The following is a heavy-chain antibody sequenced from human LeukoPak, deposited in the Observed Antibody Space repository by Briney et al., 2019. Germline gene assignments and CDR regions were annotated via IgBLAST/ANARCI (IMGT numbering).Heavy chain of an antibody. CDR3: ARAYSSSWYDY. CDR2: ISGRGNNT. Sequence: PGGSLRLSCAASVFTFSTYAMSWVRQAPGKGLEWVSSISGRGNNTYYADSVKGRFTISRDNSKNTLHLQMNSLRVEDTAIYYCARAYSSSWYDYWGQGTLVIVSS. CDR1: VFTFSTYA. J-gene: IGHJ4*02. V-gene: IGHV3-23*01. D-gene: IGHD6-13*01.